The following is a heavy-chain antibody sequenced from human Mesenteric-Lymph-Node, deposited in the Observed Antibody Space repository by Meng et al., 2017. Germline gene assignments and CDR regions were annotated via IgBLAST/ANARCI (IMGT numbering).Heavy chain of an antibody. D-gene: IGHD5-24*01. J-gene: IGHJ4*02. V-gene: IGHV4-31*03. CDR3: VRGPSRWLQFSFDY. CDR1: GGSISSGGYY. Sequence: GHLRESGPGPVKASQTLSLTCNVSGGSISSGGYYWSWIRQHPGKGLEWIGSIYYSGSTYYNPSLKSRVTISVDTSKSQFPLKLSSVTATDTAVYYCVRGPSRWLQFSFDYWGQGTLVTVSS. CDR2: IYYSGST.